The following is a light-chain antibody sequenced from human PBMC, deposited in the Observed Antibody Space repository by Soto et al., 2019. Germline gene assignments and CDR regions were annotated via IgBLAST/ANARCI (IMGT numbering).Light chain of an antibody. CDR2: GAS. CDR3: QQYNNWPLT. Sequence: ETVVTQSPATLSVSPGERATLSCRASQSVSSNLVWYQQIPGQAPRLLIYGASTRATGIPARFSGSGSGTEFTLTISSLQSEDFAVYYCQQYNNWPLTFGGGTKVEIK. J-gene: IGKJ4*01. CDR1: QSVSSN. V-gene: IGKV3D-15*01.